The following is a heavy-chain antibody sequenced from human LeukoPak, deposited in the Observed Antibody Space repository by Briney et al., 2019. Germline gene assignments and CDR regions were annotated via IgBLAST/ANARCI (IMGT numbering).Heavy chain of an antibody. D-gene: IGHD5-24*01. CDR3: ARAAGDGYNYVEAFDI. CDR1: GFTFSSYA. V-gene: IGHV3-64*01. CDR2: ISSNGGST. Sequence: PGGSLRLSCAASGFTFSSYAMHWVRQAPGKGLEYVSAISSNGGSTYYANSVKGRFTISRDNPKNTLYLQMGSLRAEDMAVYYCARAAGDGYNYVEAFDIWGQGTMVTVSS. J-gene: IGHJ3*02.